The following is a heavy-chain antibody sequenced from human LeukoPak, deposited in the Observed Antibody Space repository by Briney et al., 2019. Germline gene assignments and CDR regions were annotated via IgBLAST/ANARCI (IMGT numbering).Heavy chain of an antibody. Sequence: PSETLSLTCTVSGGSISSYQWSWIRQHPGKGLEWIGYIYYSGSTYYNPSLKSRVTISVDTSKNQFSLKLSSVTAADTAVYYCARVSGYYGSGSYYNQDYWGQGTLVTVSS. CDR1: GGSISSYQ. CDR2: IYYSGST. CDR3: ARVSGYYGSGSYYNQDY. V-gene: IGHV4-59*06. D-gene: IGHD3-10*01. J-gene: IGHJ4*02.